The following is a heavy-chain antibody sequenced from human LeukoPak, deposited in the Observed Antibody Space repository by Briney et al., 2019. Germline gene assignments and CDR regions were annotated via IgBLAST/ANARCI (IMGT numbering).Heavy chain of an antibody. CDR1: GYTFTNYW. Sequence: GESLKISCKGSGYTFTNYWIGWVRQMPGKGLERMGIISRGDSDVRYSPSFQGQVTISADKSISTAYLQWRSLKASDTAMYYCARRLTSEDYFDYWGQGTLVTVSS. D-gene: IGHD4-11*01. CDR2: ISRGDSDV. CDR3: ARRLTSEDYFDY. J-gene: IGHJ4*02. V-gene: IGHV5-51*01.